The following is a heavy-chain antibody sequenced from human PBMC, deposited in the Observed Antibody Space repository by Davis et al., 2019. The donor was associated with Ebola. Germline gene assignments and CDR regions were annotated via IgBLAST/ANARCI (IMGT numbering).Heavy chain of an antibody. CDR1: GGSFSGYY. D-gene: IGHD4-17*01. Sequence: SETLSLTCAVYGGSFSGYYWSWIRQPPGKGLEWIGEINHSGSTNYNPSLKSRVTISVDTSKNQFSLKLSSVTAADTAAYYCARDRLRRFDYWGQGTLVIVSS. CDR2: INHSGST. V-gene: IGHV4-34*01. CDR3: ARDRLRRFDY. J-gene: IGHJ4*02.